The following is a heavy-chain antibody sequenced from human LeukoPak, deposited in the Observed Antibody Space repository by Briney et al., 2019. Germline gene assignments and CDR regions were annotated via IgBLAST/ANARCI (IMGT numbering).Heavy chain of an antibody. D-gene: IGHD6-13*01. V-gene: IGHV3-30*03. CDR2: ISYDGSNK. J-gene: IGHJ4*02. Sequence: GGSLRLSCAASGFTFSSYGMHWVRQASGKGLEWVAVISYDGSNKYYADSVKGRFTISRDNSKNTLYLQMNSLRAEDTAVYYCAWQQSYWGQRTLVTVSS. CDR1: GFTFSSYG. CDR3: AWQQSY.